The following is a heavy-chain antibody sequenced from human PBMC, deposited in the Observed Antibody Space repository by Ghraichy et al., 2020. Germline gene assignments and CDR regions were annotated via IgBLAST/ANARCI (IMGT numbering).Heavy chain of an antibody. Sequence: LSLTCAVSGGSLNSSWWSWVRQPPGKGLQWIGEISHYGSTNNNPSPNSRVTISIDKSNNQFSLELTFFTAADTAVYFCARPPYGPLGFDIWGQGTLVTVSS. CDR3: ARPPYGPLGFDI. V-gene: IGHV4-4*01. J-gene: IGHJ3*02. D-gene: IGHD3-10*01. CDR1: GGSLNSSW. CDR2: ISHYGST.